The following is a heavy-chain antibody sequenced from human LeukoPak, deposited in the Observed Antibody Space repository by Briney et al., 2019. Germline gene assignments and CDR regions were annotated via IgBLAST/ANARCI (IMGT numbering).Heavy chain of an antibody. J-gene: IGHJ3*02. CDR2: ILYDGSKK. D-gene: IGHD3-9*01. CDR3: ANFDGDSQAFHI. CDR1: GFTFSSYG. V-gene: IGHV3-30*18. Sequence: QPGGSLRLSCAASGFTFSSYGMHWVRQTPGKGLQWVAAILYDGSKKYHADSVKGRFSVYRDNSDYTLYLQMNNLKTDDTALYSCANFDGDSQAFHIWGLGTMVTVSS.